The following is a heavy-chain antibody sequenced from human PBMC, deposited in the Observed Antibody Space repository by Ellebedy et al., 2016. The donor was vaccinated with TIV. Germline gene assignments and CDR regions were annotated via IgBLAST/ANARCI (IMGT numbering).Heavy chain of an antibody. J-gene: IGHJ4*02. Sequence: AASVKVSCKASGYILSTYAISWVRQAPGQGLEWMAWISADSDYINYAQKFQGRVTVTTDTSSNTAYMELRSLRSDDTAVYVCERGWVDYWGQGTLVTVSS. D-gene: IGHD1-26*01. CDR1: GYILSTYA. CDR2: ISADSDYI. V-gene: IGHV1-18*04. CDR3: ERGWVDY.